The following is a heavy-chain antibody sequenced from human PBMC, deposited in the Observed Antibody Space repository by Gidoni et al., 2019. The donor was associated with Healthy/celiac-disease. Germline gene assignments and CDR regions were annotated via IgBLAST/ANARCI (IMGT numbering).Heavy chain of an antibody. CDR1: CYTFTSYY. D-gene: IGHD2-2*01. V-gene: IGHV1-46*01. CDR3: ARDQGTTGSPGY. Sequence: QVQLVQSGAEVKKPGASVKVSCKASCYTFTSYYMHWVRQAPGQGLEWMGIINPSGGRTSYAQKFQGRVTMTRDTSTSTVYMELSSLRSEDTAVYYCARDQGTTGSPGYWGQEPWSPSPQ. J-gene: IGHJ4*01. CDR2: INPSGGRT.